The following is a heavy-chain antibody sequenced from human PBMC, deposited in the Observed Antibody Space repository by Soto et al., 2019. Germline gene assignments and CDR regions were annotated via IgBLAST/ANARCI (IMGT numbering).Heavy chain of an antibody. CDR2: INPATGDT. D-gene: IGHD3-10*01. J-gene: IGHJ5*02. CDR3: ARAAGRSKLLPYYFDP. V-gene: IGHV1-3*01. CDR1: GYAFTTSA. Sequence: QVHLVQSGAEVQKPGASVRISCQASGYAFTTSAIHWVRQAPGQSLEWMGWINPATGDTKYSQNVRGRVTFALDTSETTAYMDLRSLASHDTAVYYCARAAGRSKLLPYYFDPWGQGTLVTVSS.